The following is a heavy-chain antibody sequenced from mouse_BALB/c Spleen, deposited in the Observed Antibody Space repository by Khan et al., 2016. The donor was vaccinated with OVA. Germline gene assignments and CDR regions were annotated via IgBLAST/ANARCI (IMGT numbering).Heavy chain of an antibody. Sequence: QVQLKQSGAELAKPGASVKMSCTASGYTFTSYWMHWINQRPGQGLEWIGYINPPSGYTDYNQKFKDKATLTADKSSSTAYMQLSSLTSDDSAVYYCARDRSDYWGQGTALTVSS. CDR3: ARDRSDY. CDR1: GYTFTSYW. V-gene: IGHV1-7*01. CDR2: INPPSGYT. J-gene: IGHJ2*01.